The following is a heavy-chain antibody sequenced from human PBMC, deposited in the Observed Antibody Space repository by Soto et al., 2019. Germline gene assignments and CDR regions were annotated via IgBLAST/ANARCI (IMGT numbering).Heavy chain of an antibody. CDR1: GGSISSYY. CDR2: IYYSGST. J-gene: IGHJ6*03. Sequence: SETLSLTCTVSGGSISSYYWSWIRQPPGKGLEWIGYIYYSGSTNYNPSLKSRVTISVDTSKNQFYLKLSSVTAADTAVYYCATGEAGSYYYYYMDVWGKGTTVTVSS. CDR3: ATGEAGSYYYYYMDV. V-gene: IGHV4-59*01. D-gene: IGHD1-26*01.